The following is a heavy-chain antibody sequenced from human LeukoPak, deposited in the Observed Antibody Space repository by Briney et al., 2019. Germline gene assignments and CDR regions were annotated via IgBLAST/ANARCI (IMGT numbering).Heavy chain of an antibody. Sequence: GGSLRLSCAAPGFTVSSNYMSWVRQAPGKGLEWVSVKGRFTISRDNSKNTLYLQMNSLRAEDTAVYYCARDVAGDYYGMDVWGQGTTVTVSS. J-gene: IGHJ6*02. CDR1: GFTVSSNY. CDR3: ARDVAGDYYGMDV. D-gene: IGHD6-19*01. V-gene: IGHV3-66*01.